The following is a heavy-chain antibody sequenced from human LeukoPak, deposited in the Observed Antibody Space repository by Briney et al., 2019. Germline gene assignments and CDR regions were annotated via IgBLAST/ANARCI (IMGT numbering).Heavy chain of an antibody. J-gene: IGHJ6*02. CDR3: AREASCITIFGVALCGMDV. CDR1: GGTFSSYA. V-gene: IGHV1-69*01. D-gene: IGHD3-3*01. CDR2: IIPIFGTA. Sequence: GASVKVSCKASGGTFSSYAISWVRQAPGQGLEWMGGIIPIFGTANYAQKFQGRVTITADESTSTAYMELSSLRSEDTAVYYCAREASCITIFGVALCGMDVWGQGTTVTVSS.